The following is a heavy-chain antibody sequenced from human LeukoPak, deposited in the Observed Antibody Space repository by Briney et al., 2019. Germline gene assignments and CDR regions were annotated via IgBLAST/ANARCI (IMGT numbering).Heavy chain of an antibody. V-gene: IGHV4-34*01. CDR1: GGTFNDYY. CDR2: INHSGST. CDR3: ARGQWLDNY. D-gene: IGHD6-19*01. J-gene: IGHJ4*02. Sequence: SSETLSLTCAVYGGTFNDYYWSWIRQPPGKGLEWIGEINHSGSTNYNPSLKSRVIISVETSKKQFSLKLSSVTAADTAVYYCARGQWLDNYWGQGTLVTVSS.